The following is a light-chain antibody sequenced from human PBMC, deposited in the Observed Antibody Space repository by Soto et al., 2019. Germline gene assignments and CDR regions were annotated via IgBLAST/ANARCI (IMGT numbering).Light chain of an antibody. CDR3: QQYYTSQLT. Sequence: ELVLTQSPGTLSLSPGERATLSCRASQSVSSSYLAWYQQKPGQAPRLLIYDISSRATGIPDRFSGSGSGTDLTLTISRLEPDDFAVYYRQQYYTSQLTFGQGTNLEIK. V-gene: IGKV3-20*01. CDR2: DIS. J-gene: IGKJ2*01. CDR1: QSVSSSY.